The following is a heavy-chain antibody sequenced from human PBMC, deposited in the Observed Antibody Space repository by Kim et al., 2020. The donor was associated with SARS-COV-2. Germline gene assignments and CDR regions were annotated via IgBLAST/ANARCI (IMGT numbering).Heavy chain of an antibody. CDR2: INYSGTT. CDR1: GGSVNSASYF. V-gene: IGHV4-31*03. D-gene: IGHD3-10*01. J-gene: IGHJ6*02. Sequence: SETLSLTCSVSGGSVNSASYFWSWIRQHPEKGLEWIGYINYSGTTSYSSSLKSRVSILVDTSKNHFSLNLSSVTAGDTAIYYCERVPVDGRSWPPYRMDAWRQGTTVTVSS. CDR3: ERVPVDGRSWPPYRMDA.